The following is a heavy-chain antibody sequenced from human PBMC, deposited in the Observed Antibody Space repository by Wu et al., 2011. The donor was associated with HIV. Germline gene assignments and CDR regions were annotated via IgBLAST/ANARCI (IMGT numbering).Heavy chain of an antibody. Sequence: EVQLVQSGPEVKRPGATVKISCKVSGYTFTDYYIHWVQLAPGKGLQWMGLVDPEDDKSFYAENFQGRVTISADTSTDTAYVQLTSLRSEDTAVFYCARQIRGLNEFDVWGQGTLVTVSS. CDR1: GYTFTDYY. V-gene: IGHV1-69-2*01. D-gene: IGHD3-10*01. CDR3: ARQIRGLNEFDV. J-gene: IGHJ4*02. CDR2: VDPEDDKS.